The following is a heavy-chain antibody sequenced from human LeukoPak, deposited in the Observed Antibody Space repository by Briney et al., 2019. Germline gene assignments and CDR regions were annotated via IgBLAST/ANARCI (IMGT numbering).Heavy chain of an antibody. Sequence: ASVKVSCKASGYTFTGYYMHWVRQAPGQGLEWMGWINPNTGGTNFAQRFQGRVTMTSDTSISTAYMDLSGLRSDDTAVYFCARGRGEVLLWFGDLFGEYFFDYWGQGTLVTVSS. J-gene: IGHJ4*02. CDR2: INPNTGGT. D-gene: IGHD3-10*01. CDR1: GYTFTGYY. CDR3: ARGRGEVLLWFGDLFGEYFFDY. V-gene: IGHV1-2*02.